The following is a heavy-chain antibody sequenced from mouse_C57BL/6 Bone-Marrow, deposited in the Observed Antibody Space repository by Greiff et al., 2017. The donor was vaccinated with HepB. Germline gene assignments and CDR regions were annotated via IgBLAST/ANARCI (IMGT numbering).Heavy chain of an antibody. Sequence: EVQLQQPGPVLVKPGASVKMSCKASGYTFTDYYMNWVKQSHGKSLEWIGVINPYNGGTSYNQKFKGKATLTVDKSSSTAYMELNSLTSEDSAVYYCARPPDGDWYFDVWGTGTTVTVSS. V-gene: IGHV1-19*01. CDR1: GYTFTDYY. CDR2: INPYNGGT. CDR3: ARPPDGDWYFDV. D-gene: IGHD2-3*01. J-gene: IGHJ1*03.